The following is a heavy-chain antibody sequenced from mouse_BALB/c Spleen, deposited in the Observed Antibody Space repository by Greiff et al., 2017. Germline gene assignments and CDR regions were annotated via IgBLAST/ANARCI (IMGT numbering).Heavy chain of an antibody. CDR1: GFTFSSYA. CDR3: ARPYDYDGAWFAY. J-gene: IGHJ3*01. CDR2: ISSGGSYT. V-gene: IGHV5-9-3*01. Sequence: EVKLMESGGGLVKPGGSLKLSCAASGFTFSSYAMSWVRQTPEKRLEWVATISSGGSYTYYPDSVKGRFTISRDNAKNTLYLQMSSLRSEDTAMYYCARPYDYDGAWFAYWGQGTLVTVSA. D-gene: IGHD2-4*01.